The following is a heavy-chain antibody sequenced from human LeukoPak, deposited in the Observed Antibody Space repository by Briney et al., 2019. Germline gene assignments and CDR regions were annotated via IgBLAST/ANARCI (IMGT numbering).Heavy chain of an antibody. CDR1: GFTFSSYA. Sequence: GGSLRLSCAASGFTFSSYAMSWVRQAPGKGLEWVSAISGSGGSTYYADSVRGRFTISRDNSKNTLYPQMNSLRAEDTAVYYCAGDSTYYYDSSGYYYYYYGMDVWGRGTTVTVSS. CDR2: ISGSGGST. J-gene: IGHJ6*02. CDR3: AGDSTYYYDSSGYYYYYYGMDV. D-gene: IGHD3-22*01. V-gene: IGHV3-23*01.